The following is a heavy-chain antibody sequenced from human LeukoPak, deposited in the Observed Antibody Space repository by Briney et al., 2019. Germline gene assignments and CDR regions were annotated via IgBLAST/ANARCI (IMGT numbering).Heavy chain of an antibody. CDR2: ISGSGGST. J-gene: IGHJ3*02. CDR1: GFTFSSYG. D-gene: IGHD3-9*01. Sequence: GGTLRLSCAASGFTFSSYGMSWVRQAPGKGLEWVSAISGSGGSTYYADSVKGRFTISRDNSKNTLYLQMNSLRAEDTAVYYCARDWYDNSDAFDIWGQGTMVTVSS. V-gene: IGHV3-23*01. CDR3: ARDWYDNSDAFDI.